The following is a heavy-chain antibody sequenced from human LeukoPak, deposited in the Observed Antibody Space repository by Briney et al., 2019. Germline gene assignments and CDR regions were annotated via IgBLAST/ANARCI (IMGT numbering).Heavy chain of an antibody. D-gene: IGHD3-22*01. CDR2: ISYDGSEK. Sequence: GRSLRLSCTASGFTFSSYPMHWVRQAPGKGLEWVAVISYDGSEKHYADPVKGRFTISRDNSKNTLYLQMNSLRAEDTAVYYCAREGSSGYYPYWGQGILVTVSS. CDR3: AREGSSGYYPY. CDR1: GFTFSSYP. V-gene: IGHV3-30-3*01. J-gene: IGHJ4*02.